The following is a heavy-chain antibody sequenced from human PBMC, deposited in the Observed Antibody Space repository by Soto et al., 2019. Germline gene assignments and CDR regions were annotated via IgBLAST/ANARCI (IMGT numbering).Heavy chain of an antibody. CDR2: IWYDGSNK. D-gene: IGHD3-22*01. V-gene: IGHV3-33*01. CDR1: GFTFSSSG. J-gene: IGHJ4*02. Sequence: ESGGGVVQPGRSLRLSCAASGFTFSSSGMHWVRQAPGKGLEWVAVIWYDGSNKYYADSLKGRFTISRDNSKKTLYLQVNSLRAEDTAVYFCARDDYDSSGYYYVDYWGQGTLVTVSS. CDR3: ARDDYDSSGYYYVDY.